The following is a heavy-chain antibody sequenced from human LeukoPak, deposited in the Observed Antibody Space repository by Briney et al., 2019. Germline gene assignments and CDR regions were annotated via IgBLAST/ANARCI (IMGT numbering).Heavy chain of an antibody. CDR2: IRSKAYGGTT. J-gene: IGHJ4*02. CDR1: GFTFSSYW. CDR3: SGEGFDY. Sequence: GGSLRLSCAVSGFTFSSYWMSWVRQAPGKGLEWVGFIRSKAYGGTTEYAASVKGRFTISRDDSKSIAYLQMNSLKTEDTAVYYCSGEGFDYWGQGTLVTVSS. V-gene: IGHV3-49*04.